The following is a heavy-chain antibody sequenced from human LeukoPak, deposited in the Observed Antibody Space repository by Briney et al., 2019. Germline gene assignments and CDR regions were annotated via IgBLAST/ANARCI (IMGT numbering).Heavy chain of an antibody. CDR2: IWYDGSIQ. CDR1: GFTFSSYG. CDR3: AREGYCSGGSCYGSDY. J-gene: IGHJ4*02. D-gene: IGHD2-15*01. Sequence: GGSLRLSCAASGFTFSSYGMHWVRQAPRKGLEWVAAIWYDGSIQYYADSVKGRFTISRDNSKNTLYLQMDSLRAEDTAVYYCAREGYCSGGSCYGSDYWGQGTLVSVSS. V-gene: IGHV3-33*01.